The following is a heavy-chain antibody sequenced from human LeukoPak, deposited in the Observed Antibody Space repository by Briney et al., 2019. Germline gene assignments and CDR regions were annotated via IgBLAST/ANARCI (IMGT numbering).Heavy chain of an antibody. CDR3: AKRIFGYSSGWYDY. CDR2: ISASGGST. Sequence: PGGSLRLSCAASGFTISSYGMSWVRQAPGKGLEWVSAISASGGSTNYADSVKGRFAISRDNSKNTLYLQMNSLRAEDTAVYYCAKRIFGYSSGWYDYWGQGTLVTVSS. J-gene: IGHJ4*02. CDR1: GFTISSYG. D-gene: IGHD6-19*01. V-gene: IGHV3-23*01.